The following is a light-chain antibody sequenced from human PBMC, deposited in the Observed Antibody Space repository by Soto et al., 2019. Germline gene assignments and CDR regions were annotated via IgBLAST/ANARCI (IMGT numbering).Light chain of an antibody. CDR1: QSVSNTT. CDR2: GAS. V-gene: IGKV3-20*01. Sequence: EIVLTQSPGTLSLSPGERATLSCRASQSVSNTTLAWYQQKPGQAPRLLIYGASSRATGIPDRFSGSGSGPDFTLTISRLEPEDLAVYYCQLYGSAPRTFGQGTKVEIK. CDR3: QLYGSAPRT. J-gene: IGKJ1*01.